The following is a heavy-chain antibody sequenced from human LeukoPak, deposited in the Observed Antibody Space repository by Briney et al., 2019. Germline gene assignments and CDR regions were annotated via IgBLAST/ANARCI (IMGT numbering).Heavy chain of an antibody. CDR3: ARAGPTVTYYYYYMDV. J-gene: IGHJ6*03. CDR2: IIPMFDTQ. D-gene: IGHD4-17*01. CDR1: GGNFRNYA. V-gene: IGHV1-69*06. Sequence: SVKVSCKASGGNFRNYAVSWVRQAPGQGLEWMGRIIPMFDTQNHAQKFQGRVTIFADKSTGTVYMDLNSLTSDDTAVYYCARAGPTVTYYYYYMDVWGKGTTVTVFS.